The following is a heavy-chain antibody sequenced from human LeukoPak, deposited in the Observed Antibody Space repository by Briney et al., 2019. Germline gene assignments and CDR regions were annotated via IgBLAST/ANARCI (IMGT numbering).Heavy chain of an antibody. CDR2: ISYNGAS. CDR3: ARSYGSRSYYPFDP. Sequence: SETLSLTCTVSGGSVSSDTYYCSWIRQPPGKGLEWIGYISYNGASNYNPSLKSRVTVSVDTSKNQFSLKLSSVIAADTAVYYFARSYGSRSYYPFDPWGQGTLVTVSS. D-gene: IGHD3-10*01. J-gene: IGHJ5*02. CDR1: GGSVSSDTYY. V-gene: IGHV4-61*01.